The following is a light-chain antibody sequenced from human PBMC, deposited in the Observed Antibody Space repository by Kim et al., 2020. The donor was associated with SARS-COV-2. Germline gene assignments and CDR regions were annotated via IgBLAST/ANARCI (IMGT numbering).Light chain of an antibody. V-gene: IGLV3-1*01. CDR1: KLGDKY. CDR2: QDS. CDR3: QAWDSSTVV. J-gene: IGLJ2*01. Sequence: VTTGQTASITCSGDKLGDKYACWYQQKPGQSPVLVIYQDSKRPSGIPERFSGSNSGNTATLTISGTQAMDEADYYCQAWDSSTVVFGGGTQLTVL.